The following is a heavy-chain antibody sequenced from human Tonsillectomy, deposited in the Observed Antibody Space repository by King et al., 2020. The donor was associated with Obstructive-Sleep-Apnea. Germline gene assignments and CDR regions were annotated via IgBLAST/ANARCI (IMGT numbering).Heavy chain of an antibody. CDR3: AGLSMIRGVIGY. CDR1: GFTFSSCW. J-gene: IGHJ4*02. V-gene: IGHV3-7*03. CDR2: IKQDGSEK. Sequence: QLVQSGGGLVQPGGSLRLSCAASGFTFSSCWMSWVRQAPGKGLEWVANIKQDGSEKYYLDSLKGRCTIPRDNAKNSLYLQMNSLRAEDTAVYYCAGLSMIRGVIGYWGQGTLVTVSS. D-gene: IGHD3-10*01.